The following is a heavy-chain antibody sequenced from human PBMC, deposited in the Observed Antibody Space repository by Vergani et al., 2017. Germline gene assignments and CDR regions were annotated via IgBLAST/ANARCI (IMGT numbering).Heavy chain of an antibody. D-gene: IGHD3-22*01. Sequence: QVQLVESGGGVVQPGRSLRLSCAASGFTFSSYGMHWVRQAPGKGLEWVAVISYDGSNKYYADSVKGRFTISRDNSKNTLYLQMNSLRAEDTAVYYCARDDSSGYYRYYMDVWGKGTTVTVSS. CDR1: GFTFSSYG. CDR2: ISYDGSNK. V-gene: IGHV3-30*03. CDR3: ARDDSSGYYRYYMDV. J-gene: IGHJ6*03.